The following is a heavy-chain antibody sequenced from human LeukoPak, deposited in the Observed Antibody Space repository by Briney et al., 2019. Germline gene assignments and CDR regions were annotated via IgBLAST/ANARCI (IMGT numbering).Heavy chain of an antibody. V-gene: IGHV4-34*01. CDR3: ARRLRGRYSSGYYYMDI. CDR2: INHSGST. CDR1: GGSFSGYY. J-gene: IGHJ6*03. D-gene: IGHD6-25*01. Sequence: SETLSLTCAVYGGSFSGYYWSWIRQPPGKGLEWIGEINHSGSTNYNPSLKSRVTISVDTSKNQFSLKLSSVTAADTAVYYCARRLRGRYSSGYYYMDIWGKGTTVTVSS.